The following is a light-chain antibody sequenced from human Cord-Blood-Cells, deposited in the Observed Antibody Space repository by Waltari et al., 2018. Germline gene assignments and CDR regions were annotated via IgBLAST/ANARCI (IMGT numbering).Light chain of an antibody. J-gene: IGKJ4*01. CDR3: QQRSNWPPLT. CDR2: DAS. CDR1: QSVSSY. V-gene: IGKV3-11*01. Sequence: EIVLTQSPATLSLSPGARATTPCRASQSVSSYLAWYQQKPGQAPRLLIYDASNRATGIPAGFSGSGSGTDFTLTISSLEPEDFAVYYCQQRSNWPPLTFGGGTKVEIK.